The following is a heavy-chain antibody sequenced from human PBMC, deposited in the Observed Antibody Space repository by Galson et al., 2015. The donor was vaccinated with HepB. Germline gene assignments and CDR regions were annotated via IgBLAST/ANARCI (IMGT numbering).Heavy chain of an antibody. D-gene: IGHD2-2*02. CDR2: INPNSGGT. CDR3: ARESSQYCTSVSCYIFDP. CDR1: GYTFTDFY. V-gene: IGHV1-2*02. J-gene: IGHJ5*02. Sequence: SVKVSCKASGYTFTDFYMHWVRQAPGQGLEWMGWINPNSGGTNSAQKFQGRVTMTRDRSISTTYMELSRLRSNDTAVYYCARESSQYCTSVSCYIFDPWGQGTLVTVSS.